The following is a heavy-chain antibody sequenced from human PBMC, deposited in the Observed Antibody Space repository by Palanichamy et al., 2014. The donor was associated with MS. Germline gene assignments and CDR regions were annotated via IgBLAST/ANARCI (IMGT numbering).Heavy chain of an antibody. CDR2: ISSDGGNT. J-gene: IGHJ4*02. CDR3: VKGGAGGSGITFDY. CDR1: IHLHYLC. D-gene: IGHD6-19*01. V-gene: IGHV3-64D*08. Sequence: EVQLVEVWGGVGPAWGVPETLLFSLWIHLHYLCYVLVRQAPGKGLEYISGISSDGGNTYSADSVKGRFTIPRDTSKNTLYLQMSSLRAEDTAVYYCVKGGAGGSGITFDYWGQGTLVTVSS.